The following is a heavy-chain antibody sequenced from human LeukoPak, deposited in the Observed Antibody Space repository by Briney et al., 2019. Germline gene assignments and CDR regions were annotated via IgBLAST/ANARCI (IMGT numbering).Heavy chain of an antibody. Sequence: ASVKVSCKASGYTFTGYYMHWVRQAPGQGLEWMGWINPNSGGTNYAQKFRGRVTMTRDTSISTAYMELSRLRSDDTAVYYCAAYDILTGQSIDYWGQGTLVTVSS. D-gene: IGHD3-9*01. CDR1: GYTFTGYY. V-gene: IGHV1-2*02. CDR3: AAYDILTGQSIDY. CDR2: INPNSGGT. J-gene: IGHJ4*02.